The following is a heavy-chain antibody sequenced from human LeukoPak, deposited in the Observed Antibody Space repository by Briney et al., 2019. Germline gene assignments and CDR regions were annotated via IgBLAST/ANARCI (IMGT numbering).Heavy chain of an antibody. V-gene: IGHV4-34*01. Sequence: SETLSLTCAVYGGSFSGYYWSWIRQPPGKGLEWIGEINHSGSTDYNPSLKSRVTISVDTSKNQFSLKLSSVTAADTAVYYCARGHFHYYYGSGSYTYFDYWGQGTLVTVSS. CDR3: ARGHFHYYYGSGSYTYFDY. J-gene: IGHJ4*02. CDR1: GGSFSGYY. CDR2: INHSGST. D-gene: IGHD3-10*01.